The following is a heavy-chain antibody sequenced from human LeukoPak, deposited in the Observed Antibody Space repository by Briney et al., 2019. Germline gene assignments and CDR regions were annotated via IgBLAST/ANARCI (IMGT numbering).Heavy chain of an antibody. V-gene: IGHV3-20*04. D-gene: IGHD6-6*01. CDR2: INWNGGST. Sequence: GGSLRLSCAASGFTFDDYGMSWVRQAPGKGLEWVSGINWNGGSTGYADSVKGRFTISRDNAKNSLYLQMNSLRAEDTAVYYCARDLWGYSSSDNFDCWGQGTLVTVSS. J-gene: IGHJ4*02. CDR1: GFTFDDYG. CDR3: ARDLWGYSSSDNFDC.